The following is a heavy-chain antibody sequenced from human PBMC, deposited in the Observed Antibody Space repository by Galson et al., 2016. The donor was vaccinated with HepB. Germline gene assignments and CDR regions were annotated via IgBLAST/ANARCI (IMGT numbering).Heavy chain of an antibody. Sequence: SLRLSCAASGFTFSSYWMSWVRQAPGKGLEWEANIKEDGSEKYYVDSVTGRVTISRDNAKNSLYLQMNSLRAEDTAVYYCASAGRPTVETPLFFWGQGTLVIVSS. D-gene: IGHD4-23*01. CDR2: IKEDGSEK. CDR1: GFTFSSYW. J-gene: IGHJ4*02. V-gene: IGHV3-7*02. CDR3: ASAGRPTVETPLFF.